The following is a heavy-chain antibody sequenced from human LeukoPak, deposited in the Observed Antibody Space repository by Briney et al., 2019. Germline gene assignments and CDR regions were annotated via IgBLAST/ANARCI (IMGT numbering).Heavy chain of an antibody. V-gene: IGHV3-7*05. CDR2: INPDGSEK. CDR1: GFTFSNHW. D-gene: IGHD6-13*01. CDR3: ARDWADYSSTCMDY. J-gene: IGHJ4*02. Sequence: GGSLRLSCAASGFTFSNHWMSWVRQAPGKGLEGVGNINPDGSEKYYVDSLKGRFTISRDNDKNSLYLKMNSLRVEDTAVYYCARDWADYSSTCMDYWGQGTLVTASS.